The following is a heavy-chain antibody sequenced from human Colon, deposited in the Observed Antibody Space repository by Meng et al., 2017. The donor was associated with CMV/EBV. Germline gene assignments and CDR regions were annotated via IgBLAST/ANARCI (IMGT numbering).Heavy chain of an antibody. V-gene: IGHV4-59*01. J-gene: IGHJ4*02. CDR2: INYSGTT. Sequence: GSLRHSCTVSGVSMNNYLWSWIRQSPGKGPEWIGYINYSGTTNYNPSLRGRVTISVDTSKNQFSLDLYSVTAADTAVYFCARGGGTQFFYWGQGTLVTVSS. D-gene: IGHD5-12*01. CDR1: GVSMNNYL. CDR3: ARGGGTQFFY.